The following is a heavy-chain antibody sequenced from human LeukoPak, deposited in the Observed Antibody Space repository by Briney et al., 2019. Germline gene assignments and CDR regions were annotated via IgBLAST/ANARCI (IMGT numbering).Heavy chain of an antibody. CDR3: ARDLTRSRPPSLVVVYYMDV. CDR1: GYTFTGYY. J-gene: IGHJ6*03. D-gene: IGHD2-8*02. Sequence: ASVKVSCKASGYTFTGYYMHWVRQAPGQGLEWMGWINPNSGGTNYAQKFQGRVTMTRDTSISTAYMELSRLRSDDTAVYYCARDLTRSRPPSLVVVYYMDVWGKGTTVTISS. V-gene: IGHV1-2*02. CDR2: INPNSGGT.